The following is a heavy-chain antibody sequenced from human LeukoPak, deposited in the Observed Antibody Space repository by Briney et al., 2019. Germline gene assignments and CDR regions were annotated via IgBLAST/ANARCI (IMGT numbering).Heavy chain of an antibody. CDR3: ARDSVGDFWSGNRLGYYYGMDV. V-gene: IGHV4-4*07. CDR2: IYSSGST. CDR1: GGSISTYF. Sequence: SETLSLTCSVSGGSISTYFWSWIRQPAGKGLEWIGRIYSSGSTNYNPSLKSRLTMSVDTSKNQFSLRLTSVTAADTAVYYCARDSVGDFWSGNRLGYYYGMDVWGQGTTVTVSS. D-gene: IGHD3-3*01. J-gene: IGHJ6*02.